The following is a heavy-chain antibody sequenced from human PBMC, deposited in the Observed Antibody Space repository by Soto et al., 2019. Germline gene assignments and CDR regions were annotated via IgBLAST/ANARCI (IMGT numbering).Heavy chain of an antibody. CDR1: EFTFISYW. CDR3: ARGADILTGYSPFDY. V-gene: IGHV3-7*03. CDR2: IKQDGSEK. D-gene: IGHD3-9*01. J-gene: IGHJ4*02. Sequence: PGGSLRPSCAASEFTFISYWMTGVPRAPGKGLEWVANIKQDGSEKYYVDSVKGRFTISRDNARNSLYLQMNSLRAEDTAVYYCARGADILTGYSPFDYWGQGTLVTVSS.